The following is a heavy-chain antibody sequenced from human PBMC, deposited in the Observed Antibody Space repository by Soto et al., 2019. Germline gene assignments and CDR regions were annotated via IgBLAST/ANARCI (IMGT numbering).Heavy chain of an antibody. J-gene: IGHJ4*02. CDR1: GFAFDING. CDR3: AKGRAARGPGLYYFDY. V-gene: IGHV3-23*01. Sequence: GGSLRLSCAASGFAFDINGMTWVRQVPGKGLEWVSAISAGGGTTYYADPVKGRFTISRDNSKNTLYLQMNSLRAEDTAVYYCAKGRAARGPGLYYFDYWGQGTLVTVSS. D-gene: IGHD3-16*01. CDR2: ISAGGGTT.